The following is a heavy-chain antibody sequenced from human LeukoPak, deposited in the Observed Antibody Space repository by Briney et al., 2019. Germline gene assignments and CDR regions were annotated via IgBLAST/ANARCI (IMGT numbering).Heavy chain of an antibody. D-gene: IGHD5-12*01. CDR3: AKDRGYDFSYGMDV. J-gene: IGHJ6*02. V-gene: IGHV3-11*05. CDR1: GFTFSDYY. CDR2: ISSSSSYT. Sequence: PGGSLRLSCAASGFTFSDYYMSWIRQAPGKGLEWVSYISSSSSYTNYADSVKGRFTISRDNSKNILYLQMNSLRVDDTAIYYCAKDRGYDFSYGMDVWGQGTTVTVSS.